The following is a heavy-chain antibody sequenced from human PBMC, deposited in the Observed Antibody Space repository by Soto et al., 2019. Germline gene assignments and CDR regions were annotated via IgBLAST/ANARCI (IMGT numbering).Heavy chain of an antibody. CDR3: AGFYGGSHNWFDP. CDR1: GGSISSGDYY. J-gene: IGHJ5*02. D-gene: IGHD2-15*01. CDR2: TYYSGST. V-gene: IGHV4-30-4*01. Sequence: SETLSLTCTVSGGSISSGDYYWSWIRQPPGKGLEWIGYTYYSGSTYYNPSLKSRVTISVDTSKNQFSLKLSSVTAADTAVYYCAGFYGGSHNWFDPWGQGTLVTVSS.